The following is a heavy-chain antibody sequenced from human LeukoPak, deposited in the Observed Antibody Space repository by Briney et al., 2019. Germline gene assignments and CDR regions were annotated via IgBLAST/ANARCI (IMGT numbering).Heavy chain of an antibody. Sequence: GESLKISCKGSGYSFTSYWIGWVRQMPGKGLEWMGIIYPGDSDTRYSPSFHGQVTLSADKSISPAYLQCSSLKSSDTAMYYCASTRDGDYGWFDPWGQGTLVTVSS. CDR2: IYPGDSDT. CDR3: ASTRDGDYGWFDP. J-gene: IGHJ5*02. V-gene: IGHV5-51*01. D-gene: IGHD4-17*01. CDR1: GYSFTSYW.